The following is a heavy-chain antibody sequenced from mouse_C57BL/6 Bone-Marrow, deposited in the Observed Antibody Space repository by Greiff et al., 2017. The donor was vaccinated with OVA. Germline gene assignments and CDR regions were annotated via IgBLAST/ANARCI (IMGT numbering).Heavy chain of an antibody. V-gene: IGHV5-17*01. J-gene: IGHJ4*01. CDR1: GFTFSDYG. CDR3: AKGRRRDAMDY. CDR2: ISSGSSTI. Sequence: EVQLQESGGGLVKPGGSLKLSCAASGFTFSDYGMHWVRQAPEKGLEWVAYISSGSSTIYYADTVKGRFTISRDNAKNTLFLQMTSLRSEDTAMYYCAKGRRRDAMDYWGQGTSVTVSS.